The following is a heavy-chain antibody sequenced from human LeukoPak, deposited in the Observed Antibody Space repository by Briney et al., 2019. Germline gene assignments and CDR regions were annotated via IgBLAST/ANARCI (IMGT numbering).Heavy chain of an antibody. V-gene: IGHV3-23*01. Sequence: GGTLRLSCAASGFTFSSYGMSWVRRAPGKGLEWVSAISGSGGSTYYADSVKGRFTISRDNSKNTLYLQMNSLRAEDTAVYYCAKDLTDYDILTGYYEVGKPEPFDYWGQGTLVTVSS. CDR3: AKDLTDYDILTGYYEVGKPEPFDY. CDR1: GFTFSSYG. CDR2: ISGSGGST. D-gene: IGHD3-9*01. J-gene: IGHJ4*02.